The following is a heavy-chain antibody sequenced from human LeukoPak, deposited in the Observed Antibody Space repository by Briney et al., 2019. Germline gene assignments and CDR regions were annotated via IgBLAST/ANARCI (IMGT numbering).Heavy chain of an antibody. D-gene: IGHD1-1*01. V-gene: IGHV5-51*01. CDR1: VFSFTNYW. Sequence: GESLKISCKASVFSFTNYWIAWVRQTPGQGLEWMGSIYPGDSDTRYNPSFQGQVTISADKSIKTAYLQWSSLEASDTAICYCARRGGGSTGGFYFDYWGQGSLVTVSS. CDR3: ARRGGGSTGGFYFDY. J-gene: IGHJ4*02. CDR2: IYPGDSDT.